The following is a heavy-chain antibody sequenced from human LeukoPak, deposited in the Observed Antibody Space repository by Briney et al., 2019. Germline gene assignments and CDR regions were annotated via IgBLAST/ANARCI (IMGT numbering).Heavy chain of an antibody. CDR3: AKADQPLLQGPFDY. J-gene: IGHJ4*02. CDR2: ISWNSGSI. V-gene: IGHV3-9*01. D-gene: IGHD2-2*01. Sequence: SLRLSCAASGFTFDDYAMHWVRQAPGKGLEWVSGISWNSGSIGYADSVKGRFTISRDNAKNSLYLQMNSLRAEDTALYYCAKADQPLLQGPFDYWGQGTLATVSS. CDR1: GFTFDDYA.